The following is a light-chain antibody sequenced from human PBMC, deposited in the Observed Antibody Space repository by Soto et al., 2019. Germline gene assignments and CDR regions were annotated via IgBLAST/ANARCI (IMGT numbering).Light chain of an antibody. V-gene: IGKV1-5*03. Sequence: DLQRPQSPSTLSASVGDRVTITCRASQSISSWVAWYQQKPGKAPKLLIYKASSLESGVPSRFSGRGSGTECTLTISSLQTEDCATYDCQQLNSYPLTFGQGTRLEI. CDR1: QSISSW. CDR2: KAS. CDR3: QQLNSYPLT. J-gene: IGKJ5*01.